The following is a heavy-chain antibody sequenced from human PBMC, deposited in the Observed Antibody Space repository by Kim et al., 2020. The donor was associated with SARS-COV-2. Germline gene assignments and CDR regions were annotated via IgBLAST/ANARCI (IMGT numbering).Heavy chain of an antibody. D-gene: IGHD6-13*01. CDR3: AKDLKVGGYSSSWYDY. J-gene: IGHJ4*02. Sequence: GGSLRLSCAASGFTFSSYGMHWVRQAPGKGLEWVAVISYDGSNKYYADSVKCRFTISRDNSKNTLYLQMNSLRAEDTAVYYCAKDLKVGGYSSSWYDYWGQGTLVTVSS. CDR1: GFTFSSYG. V-gene: IGHV3-30*18. CDR2: ISYDGSNK.